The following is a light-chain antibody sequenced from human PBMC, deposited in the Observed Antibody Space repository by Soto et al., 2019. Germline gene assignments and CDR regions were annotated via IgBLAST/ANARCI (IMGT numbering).Light chain of an antibody. J-gene: IGKJ1*01. CDR3: QQRSNWPKT. CDR2: DAS. V-gene: IGKV3-11*01. CDR1: QSVSSY. Sequence: ETVLTQSTATLSLSPGERATLSCRASQSVSSYLAWYQQKPGQAPRLLIYDASNRATGIPARFSGSGSGTDFTLTISSLEPEDFAVYYCQQRSNWPKTFGQGTKVDI.